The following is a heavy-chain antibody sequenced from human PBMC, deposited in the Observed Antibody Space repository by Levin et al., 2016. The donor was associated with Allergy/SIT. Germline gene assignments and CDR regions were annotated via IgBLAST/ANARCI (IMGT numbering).Heavy chain of an antibody. Sequence: ASVKVSCKASGYTFTSYGISWVRQAPGQGLEWMGWISAYNGNTNYAQKLQGRVTMTTDTSTSTAYMELRSLRSDDTAVYYCARGGPLVVVPAAPETAMVPSDYWGQGTLVTVSS. D-gene: IGHD2-2*01. J-gene: IGHJ4*02. CDR2: ISAYNGNT. CDR1: GYTFTSYG. V-gene: IGHV1-18*01. CDR3: ARGGPLVVVPAAPETAMVPSDY.